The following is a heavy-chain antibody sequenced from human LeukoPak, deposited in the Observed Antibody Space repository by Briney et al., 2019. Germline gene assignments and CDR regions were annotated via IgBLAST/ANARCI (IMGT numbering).Heavy chain of an antibody. J-gene: IGHJ3*02. D-gene: IGHD3-10*01. CDR2: FSGSGGST. Sequence: GGSLRLSCAASGFTFSSYAMSWVRQAPGKGLECISGFSGSGGSTYYADSVKGRFTISRDNSKNTLYLQMNSLRAEDTAVYYCAKVANRGWGDAFDIWGQGTMVTVYS. V-gene: IGHV3-23*01. CDR3: AKVANRGWGDAFDI. CDR1: GFTFSSYA.